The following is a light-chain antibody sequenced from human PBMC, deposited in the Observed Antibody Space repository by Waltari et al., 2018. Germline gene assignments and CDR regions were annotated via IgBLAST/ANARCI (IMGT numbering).Light chain of an antibody. V-gene: IGLV3-1*01. CDR1: KLEDTH. J-gene: IGLJ1*01. CDR3: QTWDDTTV. CDR2: QDS. Sequence: SYELTQPPSVSVSPGQTAPIPCSATKLEDTHVCWYQQKPGQSPVLVIDQDSKRPPGVLDRFSGSNSGNTATLTISGTQPLDEADYYCQTWDDTTVFGSGTRISVL.